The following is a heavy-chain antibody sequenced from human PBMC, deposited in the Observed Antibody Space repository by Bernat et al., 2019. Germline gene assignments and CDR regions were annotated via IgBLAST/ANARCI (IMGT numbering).Heavy chain of an antibody. CDR2: IWYDGSNK. D-gene: IGHD6-6*01. CDR1: GFTFSSYG. CDR3: ARGAYSSSSNYYYYYYYMDV. Sequence: QVQLVESGGGVVQPGRSLRLSCAASGFTFSSYGMHWVRQAPGKGLEWVAVIWYDGSNKYYADSVKGRFTISRDNSKNTLYLQMNSLRAEDTAVYHCARGAYSSSSNYYYYYYYMDVWGKGTTVTVSS. V-gene: IGHV3-33*01. J-gene: IGHJ6*03.